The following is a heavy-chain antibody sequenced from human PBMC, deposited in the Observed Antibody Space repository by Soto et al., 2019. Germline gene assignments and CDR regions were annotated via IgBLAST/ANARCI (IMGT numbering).Heavy chain of an antibody. D-gene: IGHD6-13*01. CDR1: GGSISSYY. Sequence: QVQLQESGPGLVKPSETLSLTCTVSGGSISSYYWSWIRQPPGKGLEWIGYIYYSGSTNYNPSLKSRVTISVDTSTNQFSLKRSSVTAADTAVYYCARSRIEAAGTVYHGGQGTLVTVS. V-gene: IGHV4-59*08. CDR2: IYYSGST. CDR3: ARSRIEAAGTVYH. J-gene: IGHJ4*02.